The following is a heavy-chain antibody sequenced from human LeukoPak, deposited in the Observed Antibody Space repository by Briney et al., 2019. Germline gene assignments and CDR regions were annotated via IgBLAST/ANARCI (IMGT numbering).Heavy chain of an antibody. V-gene: IGHV1-69*04. CDR1: GCTFSSYA. D-gene: IGHD5-18*01. CDR2: IIPIFGIT. CDR3: ARSQRGYSYGYYYYYGMDV. J-gene: IGHJ6*01. Sequence: AAVKVSCKASGCTFSSYANSRGRQAPGQGLEVMGKIIPIFGITNLPQKFQGRGPIPEDKYTSTAYMELSRLRSEDTAVYYCARSQRGYSYGYYYYYGMDVWGQGTTVTVSS.